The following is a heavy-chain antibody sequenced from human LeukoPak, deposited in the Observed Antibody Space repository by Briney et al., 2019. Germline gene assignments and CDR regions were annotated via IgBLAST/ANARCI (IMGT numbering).Heavy chain of an antibody. V-gene: IGHV1-24*01. CDR3: VTARTFDYWSGSAYYFMDV. Sequence: ASVKVSCKVSGHTLTELSMHWVRQAPGKGLEWMGGLDPEEGEIVYAQKFLGRVTMTEDISTDTIYMEVSSLRSEDTAVYYCVTARTFDYWSGSAYYFMDVWGKGTTVIVSS. CDR1: GHTLTELS. J-gene: IGHJ6*03. D-gene: IGHD3-3*01. CDR2: LDPEEGEI.